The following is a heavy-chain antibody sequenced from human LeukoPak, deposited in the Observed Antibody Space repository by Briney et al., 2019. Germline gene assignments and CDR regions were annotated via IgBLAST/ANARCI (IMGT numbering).Heavy chain of an antibody. CDR2: IYYSGST. Sequence: SETLSLTCTVSGGSISSSSYYWGWIRQPPGKGLEWIGSIYYSGSTYYNPSLKSRVTISVDTSKNQFSLKLSSVTAADTAVYYCAGAKLGGYCSSTSCYSGYYYYGMDVWGQGTTVTVSS. CDR1: GGSISSSSYY. D-gene: IGHD2-2*03. V-gene: IGHV4-39*07. CDR3: AGAKLGGYCSSTSCYSGYYYYGMDV. J-gene: IGHJ6*02.